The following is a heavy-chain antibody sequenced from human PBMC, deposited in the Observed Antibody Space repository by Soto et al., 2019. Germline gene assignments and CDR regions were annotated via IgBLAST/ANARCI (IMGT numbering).Heavy chain of an antibody. CDR1: GFTFSSYS. V-gene: IGHV3-21*01. J-gene: IGHJ6*02. CDR3: ARERFASSGWYPYYYYYYGMDV. D-gene: IGHD6-19*01. CDR2: ISSSSSYI. Sequence: LRLSCAASGFTFSSYSMNWVRQAPGKGLEWVSSISSSSSYIYYADSVKGRFTISRDNAKNSLYLQMNSLRAEDTAVYYCARERFASSGWYPYYYYYYGMDVWGQGTTVTVSS.